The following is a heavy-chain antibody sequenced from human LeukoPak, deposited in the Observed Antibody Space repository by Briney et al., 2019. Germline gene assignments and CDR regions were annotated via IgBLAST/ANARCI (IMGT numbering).Heavy chain of an antibody. D-gene: IGHD4-11*01. J-gene: IGHJ6*02. CDR1: GFIVTSYY. V-gene: IGHV3-66*01. CDR2: IYSGGTT. Sequence: GGSLRLSCEASGFIVTSYYMTWVRQAPGKGLEWVSVIYSGGTTYYADSVRGRVAISRDNSKNTAFLQMNSVRAEDTAVYYCARSYSNHLFGMDVWGQGTTVTVSS. CDR3: ARSYSNHLFGMDV.